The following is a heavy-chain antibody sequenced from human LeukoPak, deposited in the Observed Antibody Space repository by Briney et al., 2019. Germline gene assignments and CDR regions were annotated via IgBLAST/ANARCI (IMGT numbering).Heavy chain of an antibody. V-gene: IGHV4-59*01. D-gene: IGHD1-1*01. J-gene: IGHJ4*02. CDR3: ARLRGNYYPDY. CDR2: IYYSGSN. CDR1: GASINSYY. Sequence: SETLSLTCAVSGASINSYYCSWIRQPPGKGLEWIGYIYYSGSNNYNPSLKSRVTISVDTSKNQFILKLRSVTAADTAVYYCARLRGNYYPDYWGQGALVTVSS.